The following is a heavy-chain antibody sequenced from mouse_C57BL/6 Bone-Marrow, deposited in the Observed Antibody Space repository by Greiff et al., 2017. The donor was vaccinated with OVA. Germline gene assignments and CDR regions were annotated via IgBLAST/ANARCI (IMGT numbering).Heavy chain of an antibody. CDR2: ISSGGSYT. CDR1: GFTFSSSG. Sequence: EVHLVESGGDLVKPGGSLKLSCAASGFTFSSSGMSWVRQTPDKRLEWVATISSGGSYTYYPDSVKGRFTISRDNAKNTLYLQMSSLKSEDTAMYFCARHRGRWLPLDYWGQGTTLTVSS. D-gene: IGHD2-3*01. J-gene: IGHJ2*01. V-gene: IGHV5-6*01. CDR3: ARHRGRWLPLDY.